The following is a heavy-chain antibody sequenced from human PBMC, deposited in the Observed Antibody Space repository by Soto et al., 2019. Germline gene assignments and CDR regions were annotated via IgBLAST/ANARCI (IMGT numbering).Heavy chain of an antibody. CDR3: ARQLGYYDSSGYYYYYYGMDV. Sequence: SETLSLTCTVSGGSISSSSYYWGWIRQPPGKGLEWIGSIYYSGSTYYNPSLKSRVTISVDTSKNQFSLKLSSVTAADTAVYYCARQLGYYDSSGYYYYYYGMDVWGQGTTVTVSS. CDR2: IYYSGST. D-gene: IGHD3-22*01. J-gene: IGHJ6*02. CDR1: GGSISSSSYY. V-gene: IGHV4-39*01.